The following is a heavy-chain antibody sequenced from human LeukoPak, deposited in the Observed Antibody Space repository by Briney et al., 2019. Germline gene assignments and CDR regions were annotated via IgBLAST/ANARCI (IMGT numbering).Heavy chain of an antibody. D-gene: IGHD3-22*01. CDR1: GYTFTDYY. Sequence: ASVKVSCKASGYTFTDYYIQWVRQAPGQGLEWMGWINPKSGGASYAQNFQGRVTMTRDASISTLYMDLSSLRSDDTAVYYCARTYYYSTSASGWAFDIWGQGTMVTVSS. J-gene: IGHJ3*02. CDR3: ARTYYYSTSASGWAFDI. V-gene: IGHV1-2*02. CDR2: INPKSGGA.